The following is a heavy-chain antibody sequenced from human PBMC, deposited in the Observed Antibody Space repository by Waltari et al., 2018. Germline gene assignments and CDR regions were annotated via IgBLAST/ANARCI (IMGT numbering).Heavy chain of an antibody. CDR1: GFTFSSYG. CDR2: IRYDGSKK. D-gene: IGHD3-22*01. Sequence: QVQLVESGGGVVQPGGSLRLSCAASGFTFSSYGMHWVRQAPGKGMEWVAFIRYDGSKKYYAESWKGRFNIARDNYKNTLYLQMNSLRAEDTAGYYCAKLAVNDAFDIWGQGTMVTVSS. CDR3: AKLAVNDAFDI. V-gene: IGHV3-30*02. J-gene: IGHJ3*02.